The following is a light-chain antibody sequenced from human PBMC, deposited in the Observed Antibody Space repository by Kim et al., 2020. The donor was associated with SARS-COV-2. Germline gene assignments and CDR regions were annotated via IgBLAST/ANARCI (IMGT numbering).Light chain of an antibody. CDR2: DVI. Sequence: SLPFSCTGTSSDVGSYHYVSWYQQHPGNAPQLIIYDVIKRPSGVSNRFSGSKSGNTASLTISGLQAEDEADYYCSSYTSSSTPYVFGTGTKVTVL. CDR1: SSDVGSYHY. CDR3: SSYTSSSTPYV. V-gene: IGLV2-14*04. J-gene: IGLJ1*01.